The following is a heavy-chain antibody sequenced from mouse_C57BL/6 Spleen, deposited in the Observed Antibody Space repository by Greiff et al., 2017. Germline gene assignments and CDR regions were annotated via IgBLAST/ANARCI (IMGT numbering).Heavy chain of an antibody. D-gene: IGHD3-3*01. J-gene: IGHJ3*01. CDR3: TTGRHGAWFAY. V-gene: IGHV14-4*01. CDR1: GFNIKDDY. CDR2: IDPENGDT. Sequence: EVQLKESGAELVRPGASVKLSCTASGFNIKDDYMHWVKQRPEQGLEWIGWIDPENGDTEYASKFQGKATITADTSSNTAYLQLSSLTSEDTAVYYCTTGRHGAWFAYWGQGTLVTVSA.